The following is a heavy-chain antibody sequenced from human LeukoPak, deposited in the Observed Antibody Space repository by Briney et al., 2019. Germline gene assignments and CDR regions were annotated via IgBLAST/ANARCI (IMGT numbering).Heavy chain of an antibody. J-gene: IGHJ4*02. CDR1: GFTFSSYG. Sequence: GGSLRLSCAAPGFTFSSYGMNWVRQAPGKGLERVAVISYDGNNKYYADSVKGRFTISRDNSKNTLYLQMNSLRAEDTAVYYCAKDRYSSGYYYFDYWGQGTLVTVSS. V-gene: IGHV3-30*18. D-gene: IGHD3-22*01. CDR3: AKDRYSSGYYYFDY. CDR2: ISYDGNNK.